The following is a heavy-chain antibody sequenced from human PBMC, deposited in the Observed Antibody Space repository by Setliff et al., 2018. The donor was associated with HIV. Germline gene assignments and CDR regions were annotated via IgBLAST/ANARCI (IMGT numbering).Heavy chain of an antibody. J-gene: IGHJ5*02. CDR3: ARHTAPYSSGFYSVAAWFDP. CDR1: GGSLSSSYY. CDR2: IYYSGTA. Sequence: SETLSLTCSVSGGSLSSSYYWAWIRQSPGKGLEWIGTIYYSGTAYYSPSLNGRVTISVDTSNNQFSLSLTSVTAADTAVYHCARHTAPYSSGFYSVAAWFDPWGQGTLVTVS. V-gene: IGHV4-39*01. D-gene: IGHD6-19*01.